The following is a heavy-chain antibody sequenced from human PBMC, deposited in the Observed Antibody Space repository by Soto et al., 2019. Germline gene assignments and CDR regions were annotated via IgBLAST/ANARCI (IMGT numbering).Heavy chain of an antibody. Sequence: ASVKVSCKASGYTFTSYDINWVRQATGQGLEWMGWMNPNSGNTGYAQKFQGRVTMTRNTSISTAYMELSSLRSEDTAVYYCARTIPLTGDAFDIWCQGTMVTVSS. CDR2: MNPNSGNT. D-gene: IGHD7-27*01. CDR1: GYTFTSYD. J-gene: IGHJ3*02. V-gene: IGHV1-8*02. CDR3: ARTIPLTGDAFDI.